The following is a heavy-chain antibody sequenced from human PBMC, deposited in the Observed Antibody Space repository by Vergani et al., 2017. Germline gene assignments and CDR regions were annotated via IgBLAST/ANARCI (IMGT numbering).Heavy chain of an antibody. CDR1: GFTFSSYA. V-gene: IGHV3-30-3*01. J-gene: IGHJ5*02. CDR2: ISYDGSNK. D-gene: IGHD3-10*01. Sequence: QVQLVESGGGVVQPGRSLRLSCAASGFTFSSYAMHWVRQAPGKGLEWVAVISYDGSNKYYADSVKGRFTISRDNSKNTLYLQMNSLRAEDTAVYYCARVLRSGSRSNWFDPWGQGTLVTVSS. CDR3: ARVLRSGSRSNWFDP.